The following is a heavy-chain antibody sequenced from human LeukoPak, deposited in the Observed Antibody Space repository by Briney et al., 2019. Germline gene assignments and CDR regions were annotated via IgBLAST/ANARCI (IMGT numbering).Heavy chain of an antibody. CDR2: ISGSGGST. V-gene: IGHV3-23*01. Sequence: GGSLRLSCAASGFTFSSYAMSWVRQAPGKGLEWVSAISGSGGSTYYADSVKGRLTISRDNSKNTLYLQMNSLRAEDTAVYYCAKGSSSSGYYYYYGMDVWGQGTTVTVSS. CDR1: GFTFSSYA. CDR3: AKGSSSSGYYYYYGMDV. D-gene: IGHD6-6*01. J-gene: IGHJ6*02.